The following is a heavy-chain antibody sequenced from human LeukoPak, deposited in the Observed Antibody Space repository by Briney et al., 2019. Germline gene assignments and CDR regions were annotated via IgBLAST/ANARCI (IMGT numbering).Heavy chain of an antibody. J-gene: IGHJ5*02. V-gene: IGHV3-15*01. Sequence: GGSLRLSCAAYGFTFTNAWMNWVRQAPAKGLEWVGRIKSIKDGGTPEYAAPVKGRFSISRDDSRNTVFLQMNSLKTADTAVYYCATGSNSYDSSDFDHWGQGTLVTVSS. CDR3: ATGSNSYDSSDFDH. CDR1: GFTFTNAW. CDR2: IKSIKDGGTP. D-gene: IGHD3-22*01.